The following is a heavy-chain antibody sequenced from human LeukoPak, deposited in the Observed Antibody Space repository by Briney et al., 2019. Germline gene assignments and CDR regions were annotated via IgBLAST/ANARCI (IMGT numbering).Heavy chain of an antibody. CDR3: ARDDPGIGIDY. D-gene: IGHD1-26*01. Sequence: GGSLRLSCAASGFSFSSYWMHWVRQAPGKGLVWVSHINSDGSSTTYADYVKGRFTISRDNAKSTLYLQMNSLRAEDTAVYYCARDDPGIGIDYWGQGTLVPVSS. J-gene: IGHJ4*02. V-gene: IGHV3-74*01. CDR2: INSDGSST. CDR1: GFSFSSYW.